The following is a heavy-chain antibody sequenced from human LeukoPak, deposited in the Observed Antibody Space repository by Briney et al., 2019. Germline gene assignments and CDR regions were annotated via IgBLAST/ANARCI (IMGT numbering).Heavy chain of an antibody. CDR2: IIPIFGTA. V-gene: IGHV1-69*01. J-gene: IGHJ4*02. D-gene: IGHD3-10*01. Sequence: GASVKVSCKASGGTFSSYAISWVRQAPGQGLEWMGGIIPIFGTANYAQKFQGRVTITADESTSTAYMELSSLRSEDTAVYYCARSSTLRITMVRGAKYVDYWGQGTLVTVSS. CDR3: ARSSTLRITMVRGAKYVDY. CDR1: GGTFSSYA.